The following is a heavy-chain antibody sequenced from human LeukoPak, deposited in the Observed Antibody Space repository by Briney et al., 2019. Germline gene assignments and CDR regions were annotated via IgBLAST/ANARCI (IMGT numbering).Heavy chain of an antibody. CDR1: GFTFSSYW. CDR2: IKQDGSKK. J-gene: IGHJ4*02. D-gene: IGHD3-22*01. V-gene: IGHV3-7*03. CDR3: ATPLDYYDTSGYYQGGD. Sequence: GGSLRLSCAASGFTFSSYWMTWVRQAPGKGLEWVANIKQDGSKKNYVDSVKGRFTISRDNAKSSLYLQMNSLRAEDTAVYYCATPLDYYDTSGYYQGGDWGQGTLVTVSS.